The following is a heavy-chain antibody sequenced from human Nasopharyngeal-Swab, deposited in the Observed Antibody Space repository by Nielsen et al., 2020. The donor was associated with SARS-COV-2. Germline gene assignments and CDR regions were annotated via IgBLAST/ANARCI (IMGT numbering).Heavy chain of an antibody. J-gene: IGHJ4*02. D-gene: IGHD3-10*01. Sequence: GGSLRLSCAASGFTFDDYAMHWVRQAPGKGLEWVSGISWNSGSIGYADSVKGRFTISRDNAKNSLYLQMNSLRAEDTALYYCAKAPTMVRGVLDYWAREPWSPSPQ. CDR3: AKAPTMVRGVLDY. CDR1: GFTFDDYA. V-gene: IGHV3-9*01. CDR2: ISWNSGSI.